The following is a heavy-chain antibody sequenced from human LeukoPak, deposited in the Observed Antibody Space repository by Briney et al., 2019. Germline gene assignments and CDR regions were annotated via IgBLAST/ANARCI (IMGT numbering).Heavy chain of an antibody. CDR2: IYYSGST. V-gene: IGHV4-30-4*01. D-gene: IGHD1-26*01. J-gene: IGHJ3*02. CDR3: ARVVGFVAAIDAFDI. CDR1: GGSISSGDYY. Sequence: SQTLSLTCTVSGGSISSGDYYWRWIRQPPGRGLEWIGYIYYSGSTYYNPSLKSRVTISVDTSKNQFSLKLSSVTAADTAVYYCARVVGFVAAIDAFDIWGQGTMVTVSS.